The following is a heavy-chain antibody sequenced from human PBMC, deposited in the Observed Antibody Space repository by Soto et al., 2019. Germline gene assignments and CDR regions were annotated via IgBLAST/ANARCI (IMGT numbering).Heavy chain of an antibody. CDR1: GFKFSNYG. CDR2: LSYDGSNT. CDR3: AQDYLEHLVRGWFDP. J-gene: IGHJ5*02. D-gene: IGHD6-6*01. V-gene: IGHV3-30*18. Sequence: QVQLVESGGGVVQPGRSLRLSCAASGFKFSNYGMHWVRQTPGKGLEWVAVLSYDGSNTYYADSVKGRFTISRDTSKNTLYLQMNSLRAEDTSVYYCAQDYLEHLVRGWFDPWGQGTLVTVSS.